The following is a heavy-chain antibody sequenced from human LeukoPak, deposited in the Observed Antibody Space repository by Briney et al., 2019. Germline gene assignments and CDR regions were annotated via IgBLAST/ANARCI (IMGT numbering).Heavy chain of an antibody. CDR2: MNPNSGST. Sequence: ASVKVSCKASGYTFTSYDINWVRQATGQGLEWMGWMNPNSGSTGYAQKFQGRVTMTRNTSISTAYMELSSLRSEDTAVYYCARGRIRAAAGTWDYWGQGTLVTVSS. CDR1: GYTFTSYD. J-gene: IGHJ4*02. D-gene: IGHD6-13*01. V-gene: IGHV1-8*01. CDR3: ARGRIRAAAGTWDY.